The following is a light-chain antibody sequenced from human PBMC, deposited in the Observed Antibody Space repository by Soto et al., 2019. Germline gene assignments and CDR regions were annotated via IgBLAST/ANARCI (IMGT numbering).Light chain of an antibody. J-gene: IGLJ2*01. Sequence: QSALTQPASVSGSPGQSITISCTGTSSDVGSYNLVSWYQQHPGKAPKLMIYEGSKRPSGVSNRFSGSKSGNTASLTISGLQAEDEADYYYCSYARSSTFPGFGGGTKLTVL. CDR3: CSYARSSTFPG. CDR1: SSDVGSYNL. V-gene: IGLV2-23*03. CDR2: EGS.